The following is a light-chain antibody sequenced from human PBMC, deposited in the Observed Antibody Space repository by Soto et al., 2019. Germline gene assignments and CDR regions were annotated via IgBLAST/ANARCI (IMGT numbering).Light chain of an antibody. V-gene: IGKV3-15*01. Sequence: EIVMTQSPATLSVSPGERATLSCRASQSVSSNLAWYQQKPGQAPRLLIYGASTRATGIPARFSGSGSGTGFTLTISSLQSEDFAVYYCQQYNNWPRTSGQGTKVEIK. CDR3: QQYNNWPRT. CDR2: GAS. J-gene: IGKJ1*01. CDR1: QSVSSN.